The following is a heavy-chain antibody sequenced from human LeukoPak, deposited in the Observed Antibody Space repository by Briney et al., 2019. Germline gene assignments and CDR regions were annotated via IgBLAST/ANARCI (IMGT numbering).Heavy chain of an antibody. J-gene: IGHJ4*02. V-gene: IGHV4-39*01. CDR2: IYYSGST. CDR1: GGSISSSTYY. D-gene: IGHD3-22*01. CDR3: ARQDYDSSGYYSLNYFDY. Sequence: PSETLSLTCTVSGGSISSSTYYWGWIRQPPGKGLEWFGSIYYSGSTYYNPSLKSRVTISVDTSKNHFSLKLSSVTAADTAVYYCARQDYDSSGYYSLNYFDYWGQGTLVTVSS.